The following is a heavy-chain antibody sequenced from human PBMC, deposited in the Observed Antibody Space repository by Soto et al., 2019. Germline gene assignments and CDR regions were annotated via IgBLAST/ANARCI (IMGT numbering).Heavy chain of an antibody. J-gene: IGHJ6*02. CDR3: ARGLKNYYAMDV. D-gene: IGHD3-16*01. CDR2: LNSDGSSK. Sequence: EVQLVESGGGLVQPGGSLRLSCAASGFTFNSYWMHWVRQAPGKGLVWVSRLNSDGSSKYYGDSMKGRFTISRDNAENTAYLQMNSLRDEDTAVYFCARGLKNYYAMDVWGQGTTVTVSS. CDR1: GFTFNSYW. V-gene: IGHV3-74*01.